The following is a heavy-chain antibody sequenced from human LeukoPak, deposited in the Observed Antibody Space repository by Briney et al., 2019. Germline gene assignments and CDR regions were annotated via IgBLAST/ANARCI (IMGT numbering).Heavy chain of an antibody. V-gene: IGHV4-4*02. CDR2: IYHSGST. CDR3: ARWTRHCNSDCYGGWFDP. Sequence: KTSETLSLTCAVSGGSISSSNWWSWVRQPPGKGLEWIGEIYHSGSTNYNPSLKSRVTISVDKSKNQFSLKLSSVTAADTAVYYCARWTRHCNSDCYGGWFDPWGQGTLVTVSS. CDR1: GGSISSSNW. D-gene: IGHD2-21*02. J-gene: IGHJ5*02.